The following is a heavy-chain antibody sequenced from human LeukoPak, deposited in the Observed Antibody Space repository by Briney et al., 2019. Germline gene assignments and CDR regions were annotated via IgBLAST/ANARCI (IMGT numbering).Heavy chain of an antibody. Sequence: PSETLSLTCTVSGGSISSSSYYWGWIRQPPGKGLEWIGSIYYSGSTYYNPSLKSRVTISIDTSKNQFSLKLSSVTAADTAVYYCARRRVGTTPLDGWGQGTLVTVSS. CDR1: GGSISSSSYY. V-gene: IGHV4-39*01. D-gene: IGHD1-26*01. CDR3: ARRRVGTTPLDG. CDR2: IYYSGST. J-gene: IGHJ4*02.